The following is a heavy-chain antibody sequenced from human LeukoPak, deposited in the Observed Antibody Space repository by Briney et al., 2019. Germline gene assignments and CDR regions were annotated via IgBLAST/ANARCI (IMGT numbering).Heavy chain of an antibody. V-gene: IGHV3-30-3*01. CDR3: ASPPVEMATIMEDY. D-gene: IGHD5-24*01. J-gene: IGHJ4*02. CDR1: GFTFSSYA. CDR2: ISYDGSNK. Sequence: GGSLRLSCAASGFTFSSYAMHWVGQAPGKGLEWVAVISYDGSNKYYADSVKGRFTISRDNSKNTLYLQMNSLRAEDTAVYYCASPPVEMATIMEDYWGQGTLVTVSS.